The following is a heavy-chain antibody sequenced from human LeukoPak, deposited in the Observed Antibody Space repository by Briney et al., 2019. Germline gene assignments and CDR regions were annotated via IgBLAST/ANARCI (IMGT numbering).Heavy chain of an antibody. CDR1: GFSFSSYS. V-gene: IGHV3-48*01. CDR2: ISSSSTI. Sequence: GGSLRLSCAASGFSFSSYSMNWVRQAPGKGLEWVSYISSSSTIYYADSVKGRFTISRDKAKNSLYLQMNSLRAEDTAVYYCARDQDRGYMDVWGKGTTVTVSS. J-gene: IGHJ6*03. CDR3: ARDQDRGYMDV.